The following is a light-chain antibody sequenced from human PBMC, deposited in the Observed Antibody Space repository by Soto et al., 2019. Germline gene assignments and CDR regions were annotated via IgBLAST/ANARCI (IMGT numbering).Light chain of an antibody. CDR2: DAS. Sequence: DIQMTQSPSTLSASVGDRVTITCRASQTIDSWLAWYQQRPGKPPNLLIYDASSLESGVPQRFSGSGSGTEFTLTISSLQTDDFSTYYCQQYHSYWTFGQGTKVDI. J-gene: IGKJ1*01. CDR3: QQYHSYWT. CDR1: QTIDSW. V-gene: IGKV1-5*01.